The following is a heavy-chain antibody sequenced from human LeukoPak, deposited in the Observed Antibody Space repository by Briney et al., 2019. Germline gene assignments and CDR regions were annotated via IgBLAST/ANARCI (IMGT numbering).Heavy chain of an antibody. CDR2: INPSGGTT. V-gene: IGHV1-46*01. J-gene: IGHJ4*02. D-gene: IGHD3-22*01. CDR1: GYTFTSYY. Sequence: GASVKVSCKASGYTFTSYYIHWVRQAPGQLFEWMGIINPSGGTTTYAQKFQGRVTMTRDTSTNTVYMDLSSLRSEDTALYYCARYSFDSSDYYGFDYWGQGTLVTVSS. CDR3: ARYSFDSSDYYGFDY.